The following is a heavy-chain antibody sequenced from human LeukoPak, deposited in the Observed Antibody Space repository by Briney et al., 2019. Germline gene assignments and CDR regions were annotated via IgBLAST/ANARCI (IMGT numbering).Heavy chain of an antibody. J-gene: IGHJ6*03. Sequence: SETLSLTCAVYGGSFSGYYWSWIRQPPGKGLEWIGEINHSGSANYSPSLKSRVTMSVDTSKNQFSLKLSSVTAADTAMYYCARVGVQIVVVPAATTQTTYYYCMDVWDKGTTVTVSS. CDR2: INHSGSA. D-gene: IGHD2-2*01. V-gene: IGHV4-34*01. CDR1: GGSFSGYY. CDR3: ARVGVQIVVVPAATTQTTYYYCMDV.